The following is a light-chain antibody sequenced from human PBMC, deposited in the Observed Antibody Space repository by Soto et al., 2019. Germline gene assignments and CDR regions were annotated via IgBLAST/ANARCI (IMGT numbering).Light chain of an antibody. V-gene: IGKV3-15*01. CDR1: QSIGSN. Sequence: EIVLPQSPGTLSLSPGASATLSGRASQSIGSNLAWYQQKPGQTPRLLIYDTSTRATGVPTRFSGSRSGTEFTLTISSLQSEDFAVYYCQQYNNLITFGQGTRLEIK. CDR2: DTS. CDR3: QQYNNLIT. J-gene: IGKJ5*01.